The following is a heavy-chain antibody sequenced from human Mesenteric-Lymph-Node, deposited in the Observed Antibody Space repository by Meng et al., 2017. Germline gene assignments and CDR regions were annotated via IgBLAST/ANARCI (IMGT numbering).Heavy chain of an antibody. CDR2: INHSGST. V-gene: IGHV4-34*01. D-gene: IGHD6-19*01. CDR3: ARGSKRYSSGWFDP. CDR1: GGSFSGYY. Sequence: QVQLQQWGAGLLKPSETLSLTCAVYGGSFSGYYWSWIRQPPGKGLEWIGEINHSGSTNYNPSLKSRVTISVDTSKNQFSLKLSSVTAADTAVYYCARGSKRYSSGWFDPWGQGTLVTVSS. J-gene: IGHJ5*02.